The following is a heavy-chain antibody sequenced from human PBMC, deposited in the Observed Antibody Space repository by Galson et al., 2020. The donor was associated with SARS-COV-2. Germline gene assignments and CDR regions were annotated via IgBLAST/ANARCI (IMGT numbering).Heavy chain of an antibody. V-gene: IGHV3-7*03. Sequence: GESLKISCSASGFTFSSYWMSWVRQAPGKGLEWVANIKQDGSEKYYVDSVKGRFTISRDNAKNALYLQMNSLRAEDTAVYYCAGVGDDFWSGYGWFDPWGKGTLVTVSS. CDR1: GFTFSSYW. D-gene: IGHD3-3*01. CDR3: AGVGDDFWSGYGWFDP. CDR2: IKQDGSEK. J-gene: IGHJ5*02.